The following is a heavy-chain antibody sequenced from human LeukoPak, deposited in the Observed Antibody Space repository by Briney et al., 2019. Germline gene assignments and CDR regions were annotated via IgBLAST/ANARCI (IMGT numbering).Heavy chain of an antibody. D-gene: IGHD2-2*01. J-gene: IGHJ4*02. Sequence: GGSRRLSWPPYGFSLGANSINWVRQAQGKGLEWVSSIIPSGNYIYYADSVKGRFTISRDNAKNSLFLQMNSLRAEDTAVYYCARGRGCSSMSCYPDYWGQGTLVTVSS. CDR2: IIPSGNYI. V-gene: IGHV3-21*01. CDR3: ARGRGCSSMSCYPDY. CDR1: GFSLGANS.